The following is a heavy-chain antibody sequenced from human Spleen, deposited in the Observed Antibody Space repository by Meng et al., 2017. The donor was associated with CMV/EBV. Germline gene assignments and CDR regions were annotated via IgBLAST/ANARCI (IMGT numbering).Heavy chain of an antibody. J-gene: IGHJ6*02. CDR3: ARDRLASEQLVRIGVRNYVMDV. V-gene: IGHV3-7*01. D-gene: IGHD6-6*01. Sequence: GESLKISCAASGFTFSSYWMSWVRQAPGKGLEWVANIKQDGSEKYYVGSVKGRFTISRDNAKNSLYLQMNSLRAEDTAVYYCARDRLASEQLVRIGVRNYVMDVWGQGTTVTVSS. CDR1: GFTFSSYW. CDR2: IKQDGSEK.